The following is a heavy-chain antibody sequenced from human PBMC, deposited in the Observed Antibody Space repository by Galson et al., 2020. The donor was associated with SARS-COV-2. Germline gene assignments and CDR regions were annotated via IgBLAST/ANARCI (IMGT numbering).Heavy chain of an antibody. V-gene: IGHV5-10-1*01. CDR2: IDPSDSYT. Sequence: HGESLKISCKGSGYSFTSYWISWVRQMPGKCLEWMGRIDPSDSYTNYSPSFQGHVTISADKSISTAYLQWSSLKASDTAMYYCARPFRTPWDAFDIWGQGTMVTVSS. J-gene: IGHJ3*02. CDR1: GYSFTSYW. D-gene: IGHD2-15*01. CDR3: ARPFRTPWDAFDI.